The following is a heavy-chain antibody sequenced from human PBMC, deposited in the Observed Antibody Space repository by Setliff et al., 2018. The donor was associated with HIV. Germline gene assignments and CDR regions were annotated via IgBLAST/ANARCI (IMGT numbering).Heavy chain of an antibody. Sequence: GGSLRLSCVPSGFTFVGFAMSWVRQAPGKGLEWVSTISGSGGSTYYADSVKGRFTISRDNSKNTLYLQMNSLRAEDTAVYYCAKMEYSKGWFDPWGQGTLVTVSS. CDR2: ISGSGGST. CDR3: AKMEYSKGWFDP. J-gene: IGHJ5*02. V-gene: IGHV3-23*01. D-gene: IGHD4-4*01. CDR1: GFTFVGFA.